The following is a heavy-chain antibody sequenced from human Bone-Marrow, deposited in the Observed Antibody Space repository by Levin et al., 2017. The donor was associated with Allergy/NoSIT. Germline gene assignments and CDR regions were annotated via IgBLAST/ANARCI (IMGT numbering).Heavy chain of an antibody. Sequence: NASETLSLTCAVSGGSIISGGYSWSWIRQPPGKGLQWLGYLSHRGTIYYNPSLQSRVTISKDKSNNVFSLKLTSLTAADTAVYYCARGNAPDSSPYYFVGWYFDLWGRGTLVTVSS. D-gene: IGHD3-22*01. CDR2: LSHRGTI. V-gene: IGHV4-30-2*01. CDR1: GGSIISGGYS. J-gene: IGHJ2*01. CDR3: ARGNAPDSSPYYFVGWYFDL.